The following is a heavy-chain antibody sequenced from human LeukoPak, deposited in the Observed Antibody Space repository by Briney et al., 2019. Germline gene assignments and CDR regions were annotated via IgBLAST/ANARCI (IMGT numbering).Heavy chain of an antibody. CDR2: ISAYNGNT. J-gene: IGHJ4*02. Sequence: ASVKVSCKASGYTFTSYGISWVRQAPGQGLEWMGWISAYNGNTNYAQKLQGRVTMTTDTSTSTAYMELRSLRSEDMAVYYCARAPDGYGFDYWGQGTLVTVSS. CDR1: GYTFTSYG. D-gene: IGHD5-18*01. V-gene: IGHV1-18*03. CDR3: ARAPDGYGFDY.